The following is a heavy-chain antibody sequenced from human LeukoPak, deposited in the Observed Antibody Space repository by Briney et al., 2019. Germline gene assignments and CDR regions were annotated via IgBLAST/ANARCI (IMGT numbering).Heavy chain of an antibody. CDR1: GFTFEDYG. V-gene: IGHV3-23*01. J-gene: IGHJ4*02. CDR3: VRDYRGGWNDY. D-gene: IGHD1-26*01. Sequence: GGSLRLSCAASGFTFEDYGMSWVRQPPGKGLEWVSAISGSGGSTYYADSVKGRFTISRDNAKNSLFLQMNNLRVDDTAVYYCVRDYRGGWNDYWGQGTLVTVSS. CDR2: ISGSGGST.